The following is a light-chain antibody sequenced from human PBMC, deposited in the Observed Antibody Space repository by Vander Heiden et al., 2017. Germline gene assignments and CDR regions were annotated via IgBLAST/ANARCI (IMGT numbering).Light chain of an antibody. V-gene: IGLV5-45*03. CDR2: YKSDSDK. Sequence: QAVLPQPSSLSASPGASASLTCTLRSGINVGTYRIYWYQQKPGSPPQYLLRYKSDSDKQQGSGVPSRFSGSKDASANAGILLISGLQSKDEADYYCMIWHSSAVVFGGGTKLTVL. CDR3: MIWHSSAVV. J-gene: IGLJ2*01. CDR1: SGINVGTYR.